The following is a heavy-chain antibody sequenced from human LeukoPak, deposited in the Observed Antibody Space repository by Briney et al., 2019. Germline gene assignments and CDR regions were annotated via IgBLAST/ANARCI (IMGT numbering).Heavy chain of an antibody. J-gene: IGHJ5*02. D-gene: IGHD6-19*01. CDR2: IYYSGST. V-gene: IGHV4-59*01. Sequence: PSETLSLTCTVSGGSISSYYWSWIRQPPGKGLEWIGYIYYSGSTNYNPSLKSRVTISVDTSKNQFSLKLSSVTAADTAVYYCARVGGSSGPRGPRLNWFDPWGQGTLVTVSS. CDR1: GGSISSYY. CDR3: ARVGGSSGPRGPRLNWFDP.